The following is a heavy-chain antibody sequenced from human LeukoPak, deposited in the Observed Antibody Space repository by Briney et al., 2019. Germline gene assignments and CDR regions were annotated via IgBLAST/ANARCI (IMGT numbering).Heavy chain of an antibody. CDR3: ARDLGQTYYYGSGSLD. D-gene: IGHD3-10*01. V-gene: IGHV3-30-3*01. CDR1: GFTFSDYY. Sequence: GGSLRLSCAASGFTFSDYYMNWIRQAPGKGLEWVAVISYDGSNKYYADSVKGRFTISRDNSKNTLYLQMNSLRAEDTAVYYCARDLGQTYYYGSGSLDWGQGTLVTVSS. CDR2: ISYDGSNK. J-gene: IGHJ4*02.